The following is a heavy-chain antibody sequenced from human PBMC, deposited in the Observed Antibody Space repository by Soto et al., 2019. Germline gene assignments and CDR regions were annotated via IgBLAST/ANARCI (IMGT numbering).Heavy chain of an antibody. D-gene: IGHD6-19*01. V-gene: IGHV1-8*01. CDR2: MNPNSGNT. J-gene: IGHJ3*02. CDR3: ASSSGWCFDAFDI. Sequence: ASVKVSCKASGYTFTSYDINWVRQATGQGLEWMGWMNPNSGNTGYAQKFQGRVTMTRNTSISTAYMELSSLRSEDTAVYYCASSSGWCFDAFDIWGQGTMLTVSS. CDR1: GYTFTSYD.